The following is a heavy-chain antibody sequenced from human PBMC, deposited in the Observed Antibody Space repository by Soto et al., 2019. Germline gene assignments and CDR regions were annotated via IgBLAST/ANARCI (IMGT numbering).Heavy chain of an antibody. CDR1: GGSISSGGYS. V-gene: IGHV4-30-2*01. J-gene: IGHJ6*02. D-gene: IGHD3-3*01. Sequence: PSETLSLTCAVSGGSISSGGYSWSWIRQPPGKGLEWIGYIYHSGSTYYNPSLKSRVTILVDRSKNQFSLKLSSVTAADTAVYYCARWPSITIFGVVITGNYYGMDVWGQGTTVTV. CDR2: IYHSGST. CDR3: ARWPSITIFGVVITGNYYGMDV.